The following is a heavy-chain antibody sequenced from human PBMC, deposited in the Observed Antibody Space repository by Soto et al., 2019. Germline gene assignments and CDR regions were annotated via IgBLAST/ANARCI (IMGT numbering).Heavy chain of an antibody. D-gene: IGHD6-13*01. V-gene: IGHV4-34*01. CDR2: INHSGST. J-gene: IGHJ4*02. CDR3: ARLYPPLRGSSWLDY. Sequence: PSETLSLTCTVSGGSISTGGYYWNWIRQPPGKGLEWIGEINHSGSTNYNPSLKSRVTISVDTSKNQFSLKLSSVTAADTAVYYCARLYPPLRGSSWLDYWGQGTLVTVSS. CDR1: GGSISTGGYY.